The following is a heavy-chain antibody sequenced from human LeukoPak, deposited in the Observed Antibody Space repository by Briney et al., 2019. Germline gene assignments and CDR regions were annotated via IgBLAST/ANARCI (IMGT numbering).Heavy chain of an antibody. CDR1: GYTFTSYD. Sequence: GASVKVSCKASGYTFTSYDINWVGQTTGQGLEWMGWMNPNSGNTGYAQKFQGRVTMTRNTSISTAYMELSSLRSEDTAVYYCARGSDSGSSEDWFDPWGQGTLVTVSS. J-gene: IGHJ5*02. V-gene: IGHV1-8*01. CDR3: ARGSDSGSSEDWFDP. D-gene: IGHD1-26*01. CDR2: MNPNSGNT.